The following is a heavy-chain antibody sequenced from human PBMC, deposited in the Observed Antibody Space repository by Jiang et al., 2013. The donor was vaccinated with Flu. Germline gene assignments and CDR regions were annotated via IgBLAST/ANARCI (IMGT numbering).Heavy chain of an antibody. CDR1: GFTFSTYG. J-gene: IGHJ5*02. Sequence: PGGSLRLSCAASGFTFSTYGMHWVRQAPGKGLEWVAFIRYDGSNKYYADSVKGRFTISRDNSKNTLYLQMNSLKPEDTAVYYCANSSSSILSWFDPWGQGTLVTVSS. CDR3: ANSSSSILSWFDP. V-gene: IGHV3-30*02. CDR2: IRYDGSNK. D-gene: IGHD6-6*01.